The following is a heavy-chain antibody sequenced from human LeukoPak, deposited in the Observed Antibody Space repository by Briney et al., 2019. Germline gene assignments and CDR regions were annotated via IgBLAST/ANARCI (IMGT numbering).Heavy chain of an antibody. D-gene: IGHD6-19*01. CDR3: ARDSSGSDTTPRHYFPH. Sequence: ASVKVSCKASGYTFTSYYMHWVRQAPGQGLEWMGIINPSGGGTSYAQKFQGRVTMTRDTSTNTVYMELSSLSSEDPAVYHCARDSSGSDTTPRHYFPHWGQGTLVTVSS. V-gene: IGHV1-46*01. J-gene: IGHJ4*02. CDR1: GYTFTSYY. CDR2: INPSGGGT.